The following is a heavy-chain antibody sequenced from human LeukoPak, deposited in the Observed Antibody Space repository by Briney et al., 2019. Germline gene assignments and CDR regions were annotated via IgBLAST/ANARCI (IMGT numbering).Heavy chain of an antibody. CDR3: ARDRLQLQS. CDR1: GDSFSYFY. V-gene: IGHV4-59*01. D-gene: IGHD1-1*01. CDR2: IYYTGNT. Sequence: SETLSLTCTVSGDSFSYFYWNWIRQPPGKGLEWIGYIYYTGNTNYNPSLKSRVTISVDTSKNQFSLKLSSVTAADTAVYYCARDRLQLQSWGQGTLVTVSS. J-gene: IGHJ5*02.